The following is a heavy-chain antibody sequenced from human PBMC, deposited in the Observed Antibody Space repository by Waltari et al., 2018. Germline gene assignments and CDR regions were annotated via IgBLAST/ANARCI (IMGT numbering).Heavy chain of an antibody. J-gene: IGHJ3*02. CDR1: GGSISSSSYY. Sequence: QLQLQESGPGLVKPSETLSLTCTVSGGSISSSSYYWGWIRQPPGKGLEWIGSIYYSWSTYYNPSLKSRVTISVDTSKNQFSLKLSSVTAADTAVYYCARHRILRTDDAFDIWGQGTMVTVSS. CDR2: IYYSWST. V-gene: IGHV4-39*01. CDR3: ARHRILRTDDAFDI. D-gene: IGHD4-17*01.